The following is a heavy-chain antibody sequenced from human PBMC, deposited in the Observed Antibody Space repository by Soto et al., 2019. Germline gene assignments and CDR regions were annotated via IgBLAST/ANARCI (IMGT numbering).Heavy chain of an antibody. Sequence: SETLSLTCAVYGGSFSGYYWSWIRQPPGKGLEWIGEINHSGSTNYNPSLKSRVTISVDTSKNQFSLKLSSVTAADTAVYYCARSHWDIVVVPAARGGNWFDPWGQGTLVTVSS. D-gene: IGHD2-2*01. CDR1: GGSFSGYY. V-gene: IGHV4-34*01. CDR2: INHSGST. J-gene: IGHJ5*02. CDR3: ARSHWDIVVVPAARGGNWFDP.